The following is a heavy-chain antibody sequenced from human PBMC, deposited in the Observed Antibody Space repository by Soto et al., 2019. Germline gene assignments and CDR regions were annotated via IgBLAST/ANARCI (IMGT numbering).Heavy chain of an antibody. CDR1: TFTFSIDA. CDR3: ATKFFRANDY. J-gene: IGHJ4*02. Sequence: LXRSFASSTFTFSIDARSWVLQAPGKGLEWASAISGSGGITYYADSVKGRFTISRDNSKNTLYLQMNSLRAEDTAVYYCATKFFRANDYWGQGILVTVSS. CDR2: ISGSGGIT. V-gene: IGHV3-23*01. D-gene: IGHD3-10*01.